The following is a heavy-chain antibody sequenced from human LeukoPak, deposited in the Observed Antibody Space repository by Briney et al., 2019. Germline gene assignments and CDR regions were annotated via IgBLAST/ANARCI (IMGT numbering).Heavy chain of an antibody. CDR2: IRYDGSYR. D-gene: IGHD3-22*01. CDR3: ARNYYDSSDY. CDR1: GFTFSSYG. V-gene: IGHV3-30*02. Sequence: GGSLRLSCAASGFTFSSYGIHWVRQAPGKGLEWVAFIRYDGSYRYYADSVKGRFTTSRDNSKNTLYLQMNSLRAEDTAVYYCARNYYDSSDYWGQGTLVTVSS. J-gene: IGHJ4*02.